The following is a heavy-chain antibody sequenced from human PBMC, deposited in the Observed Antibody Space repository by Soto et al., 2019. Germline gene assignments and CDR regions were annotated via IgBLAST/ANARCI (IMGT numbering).Heavy chain of an antibody. Sequence: QVQLQQWGAGLLKPSETLSLTCAVYGGSFSGYYWTWIRQPPGTGLEWIGEINHSGSTNYNPSLKSRVTISVDTSQNQLSLKLTSVTAADTAVYYCARDKTTGLFDYWGQGTLVTVSS. CDR1: GGSFSGYY. D-gene: IGHD1-7*01. V-gene: IGHV4-34*01. J-gene: IGHJ4*02. CDR3: ARDKTTGLFDY. CDR2: INHSGST.